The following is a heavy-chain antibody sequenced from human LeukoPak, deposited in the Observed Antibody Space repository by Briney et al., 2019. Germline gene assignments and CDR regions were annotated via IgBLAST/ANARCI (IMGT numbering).Heavy chain of an antibody. CDR2: IYPSDSDT. CDR1: GYSFTSYW. D-gene: IGHD3-22*01. J-gene: IGHJ4*02. Sequence: GESLKISCKGSGYSFTSYWIGWVRQMPGKGLEWMGIIYPSDSDTRYSPSFQGQVTISADKSISTAYLQWSSLEASDTAMYYCASWYYDSSGYYYFDYWGQGTLVTVSS. V-gene: IGHV5-51*01. CDR3: ASWYYDSSGYYYFDY.